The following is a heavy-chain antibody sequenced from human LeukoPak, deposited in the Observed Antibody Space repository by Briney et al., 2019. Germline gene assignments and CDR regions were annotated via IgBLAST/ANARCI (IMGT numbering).Heavy chain of an antibody. CDR2: LSASGDYT. J-gene: IGHJ4*01. V-gene: IGHV3-23*01. Sequence: GGSLRLSCAGSGFSFSSYDMGWLRQAPGKGLEWVAALSASGDYTEYADSVKGRFTISRDTSQNTLILEMNSLRAEDTAVYYCAKKPVTIKYPFDNWGHGTLVTVSS. D-gene: IGHD5-24*01. CDR1: GFSFSSYD. CDR3: AKKPVTIKYPFDN.